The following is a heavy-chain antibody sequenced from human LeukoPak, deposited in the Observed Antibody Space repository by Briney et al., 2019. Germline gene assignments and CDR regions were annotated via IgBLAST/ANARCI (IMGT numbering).Heavy chain of an antibody. CDR1: GGSFSGYY. V-gene: IGHV4-34*01. J-gene: IGHJ4*02. D-gene: IGHD3-3*01. CDR2: INHSGST. Sequence: PSETLSLTCAVYGGSFSGYYWSWIRQPPGKGLEWIGEINHSGSTNYNPSLKSRVTISVDTSKNQFSLKLSSVTAADTAVYYCARGYYDFWSGYYIGPFDYWGQGTLVTVSS. CDR3: ARGYYDFWSGYYIGPFDY.